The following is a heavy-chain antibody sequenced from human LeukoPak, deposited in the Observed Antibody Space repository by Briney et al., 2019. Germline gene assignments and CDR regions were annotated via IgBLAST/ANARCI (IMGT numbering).Heavy chain of an antibody. D-gene: IGHD5-24*01. Sequence: SETLSLTCTVSGGSISNYYWSWIRQPPGTGLEWIGYIYYSGSTKYNPSLKSRVTISVDTSKNQFSLKLSSVTAADTAVYYCARDIRVEMATIFSFDIWGQGTMVTVSS. CDR2: IYYSGST. CDR3: ARDIRVEMATIFSFDI. J-gene: IGHJ3*02. CDR1: GGSISNYY. V-gene: IGHV4-59*01.